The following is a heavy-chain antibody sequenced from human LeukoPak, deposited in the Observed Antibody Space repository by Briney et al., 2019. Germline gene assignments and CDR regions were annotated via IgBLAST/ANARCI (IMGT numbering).Heavy chain of an antibody. Sequence: SETLSLTCAVYGEPAIGYYWAWIRQPPGKGLEWIGEINDSGSTDYNTGTTNYNPSLKSRVTMSVDTSNKQFSLKLRSVTAADTATYYCARVSGYCGDPVCRFDYWGRGTLVTVSS. CDR3: ARVSGYCGDPVCRFDY. CDR2: INDSGST. D-gene: IGHD2-21*01. J-gene: IGHJ4*02. CDR1: GEPAIGYY. V-gene: IGHV4-34*01.